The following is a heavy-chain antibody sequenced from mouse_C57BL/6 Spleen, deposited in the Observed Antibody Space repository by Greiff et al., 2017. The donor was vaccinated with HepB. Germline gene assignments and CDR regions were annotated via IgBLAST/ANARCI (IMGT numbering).Heavy chain of an antibody. V-gene: IGHV1-64*01. Sequence: QVQLQQPGAELVKPGASVKLSCKASGYTFTSYWMHWVKQRPGQGLEWIGMIHPNSGSTNYNEKFKGKATLTADKSSSTAYMQLSSLTSEDSAVYFCARNWDRYFDVWGTGTTVTVSS. CDR1: GYTFTSYW. D-gene: IGHD4-1*01. J-gene: IGHJ1*03. CDR3: ARNWDRYFDV. CDR2: IHPNSGST.